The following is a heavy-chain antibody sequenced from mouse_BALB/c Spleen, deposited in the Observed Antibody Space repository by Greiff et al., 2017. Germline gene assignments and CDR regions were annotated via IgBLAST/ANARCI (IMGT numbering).Heavy chain of an antibody. D-gene: IGHD3-3*01. CDR3: VGTRGYYAMDD. Sequence: EVKLMESGGGLVQPKGSLKLSCAASGFTFNTYAMNWVRQAPGKGLEWVARIRSKSNNYATYYADSVKDRFTISRDDSQSMLYLQMNNLKTEDTAMYYCVGTRGYYAMDDWGQGTSVTVSS. CDR2: IRSKSNNYAT. V-gene: IGHV10-1*02. CDR1: GFTFNTYA. J-gene: IGHJ4*01.